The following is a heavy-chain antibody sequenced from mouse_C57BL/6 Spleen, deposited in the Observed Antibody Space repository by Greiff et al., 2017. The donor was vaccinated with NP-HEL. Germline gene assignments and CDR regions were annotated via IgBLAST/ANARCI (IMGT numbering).Heavy chain of an antibody. CDR3: ARAPYDYDGYYYAMDY. V-gene: IGHV1-76*01. Sequence: QVQLQQSGAELVRPGASVKLSCKASGYTFTDYYINWVKQRPGQGLEWIARIYPGSGNTYYNEKFKGKATLTAEKSSSTAYMQLSSLTSEDSAVYFCARAPYDYDGYYYAMDYWGQGTSVTVSS. CDR1: GYTFTDYY. D-gene: IGHD2-4*01. J-gene: IGHJ4*01. CDR2: IYPGSGNT.